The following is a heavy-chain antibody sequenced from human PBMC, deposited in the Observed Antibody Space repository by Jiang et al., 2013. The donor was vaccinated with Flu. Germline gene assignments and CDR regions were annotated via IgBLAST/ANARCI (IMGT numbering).Heavy chain of an antibody. J-gene: IGHJ4*02. CDR1: GFTFSNYA. D-gene: IGHD6-19*01. CDR2: ISYDGSNK. V-gene: IGHV3-30-3*01. Sequence: GGVVQPGRSLRLSCAASGFTFSNYAMHWVRQAPGKGLEWVAVISYDGSNKYYADSVKGRFTISRDNSKNTLYLQMNSLTPEDTAVYYCARSDSSDWSLLENWGQGTLVTVSS. CDR3: ARSDSSDWSLLEN.